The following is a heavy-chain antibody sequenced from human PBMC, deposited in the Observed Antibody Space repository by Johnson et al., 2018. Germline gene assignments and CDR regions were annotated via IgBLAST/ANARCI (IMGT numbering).Heavy chain of an antibody. CDR2: VSYDGMSK. CDR3: AKEKDRLIDS. Sequence: VQLVESGGGVVQPGGALRLSCVASGFNFTTFGMHWVRQAPGKGLQWVAVVSYDGMSKFYADSVKGRFTISRNNRKNSLYLQMSSLGTEETAFYYCAKEKDRLIDSWGQGTQVTVSS. V-gene: IGHV3-30*18. J-gene: IGHJ4*02. CDR1: GFNFTTFG.